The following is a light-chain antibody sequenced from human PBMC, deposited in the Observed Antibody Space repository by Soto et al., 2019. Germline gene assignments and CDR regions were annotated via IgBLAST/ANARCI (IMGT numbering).Light chain of an antibody. Sequence: EIVLTQSPGTLSLSPGERATLSCRASQTINGNYLAWYQQKPGQAPRLLIYGASTRAAGVPDRFSGSGSGTDFTLTITRPEPEDFAVYYCQQYGRSPLLYTFGQGTKL. CDR1: QTINGNY. V-gene: IGKV3-20*01. J-gene: IGKJ2*01. CDR2: GAS. CDR3: QQYGRSPLLYT.